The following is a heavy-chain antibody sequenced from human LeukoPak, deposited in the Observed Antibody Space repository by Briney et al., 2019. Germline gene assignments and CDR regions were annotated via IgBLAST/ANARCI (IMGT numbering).Heavy chain of an antibody. J-gene: IGHJ6*03. Sequence: SRTLSLTCTVSCGSISSGGYFWSWIRQHPGKGLEWLGVIHYSGITYYNPSLKSRVTISVDTSKNQFSLKLSSVTAADTAVYYCAREQAVVVPAAVNYYYYYMDVWGKGTTVTVSS. CDR1: CGSISSGGYF. D-gene: IGHD2-2*01. CDR2: IHYSGIT. CDR3: AREQAVVVPAAVNYYYYYMDV. V-gene: IGHV4-31*03.